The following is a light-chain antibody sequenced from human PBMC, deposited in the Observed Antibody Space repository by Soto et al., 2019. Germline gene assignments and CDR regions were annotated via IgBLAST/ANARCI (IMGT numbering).Light chain of an antibody. J-gene: IGKJ4*01. CDR3: QQYNSYPLT. V-gene: IGKV1-13*02. CDR2: DAS. CDR1: QDLSGY. Sequence: AIHLTQSPSSLSSSLGDRVTITCRASQDLSGYLAWYQQKPGKAPKLLIYDASSLESGVPSRFSGSGSGTEFTLTISSLQHDDFATYYCQQYNSYPLTFGGGTKVDIK.